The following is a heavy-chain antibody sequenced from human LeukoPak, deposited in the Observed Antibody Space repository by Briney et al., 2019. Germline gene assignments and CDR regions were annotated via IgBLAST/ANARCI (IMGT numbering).Heavy chain of an antibody. Sequence: ASVKVSCKASGYTFTGYYMHWVRQAPGQGLEWMGWISAYNGNTNYAQKLQGRVTMTTDTSTSTAYMELRSLRSDDTAVYYCAREDGVVMGYWGQGTLVTVSS. CDR2: ISAYNGNT. J-gene: IGHJ4*02. D-gene: IGHD3-3*01. V-gene: IGHV1-18*04. CDR3: AREDGVVMGY. CDR1: GYTFTGYY.